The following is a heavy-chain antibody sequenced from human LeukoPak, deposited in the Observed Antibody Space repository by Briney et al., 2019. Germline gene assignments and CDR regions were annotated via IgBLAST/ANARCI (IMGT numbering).Heavy chain of an antibody. Sequence: TGGSLRLSCAASGFTFSSHAMSWVRQAPGKGLEWVSAISADSYYTYYADSVQGRFTISRDNSKNTLYLQMNSLRAEDTAVYYCAKEGLRNWFDPWGQGTLVTVSS. CDR1: GFTFSSHA. CDR2: ISADSYYT. J-gene: IGHJ5*02. CDR3: AKEGLRNWFDP. V-gene: IGHV3-23*01. D-gene: IGHD4/OR15-4a*01.